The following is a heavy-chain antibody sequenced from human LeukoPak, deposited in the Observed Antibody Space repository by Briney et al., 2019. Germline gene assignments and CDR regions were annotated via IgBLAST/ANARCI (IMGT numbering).Heavy chain of an antibody. CDR1: GFPFSNHA. CDR2: ISNGNT. V-gene: IGHV3-23*01. J-gene: IGHJ5*02. D-gene: IGHD2-21*02. Sequence: GGSLRLSCAASGFPFSNHAMSWVRQPPGKGLEWVSAISNGNTYYADSVRGRFTISRDDSKNMVYLQMDSLRVEDTARYYCVREAGYCASVCLKSNWFDPWGQGTLVTVSS. CDR3: VREAGYCASVCLKSNWFDP.